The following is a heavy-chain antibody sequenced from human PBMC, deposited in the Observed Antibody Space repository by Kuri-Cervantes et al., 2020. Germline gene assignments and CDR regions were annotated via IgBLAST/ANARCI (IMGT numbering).Heavy chain of an antibody. V-gene: IGHV4-30-2*01. CDR2: IYHSGST. CDR3: ARDPGGQLADDAFDI. CDR1: GGSISSGGYS. D-gene: IGHD6-6*01. Sequence: SCAVSGGSISSGGYSWSWIRQPPGKGLEWIGYIYHSGSTYYNPSLKSRVTISVDTSKNQFSLKLSSVTAADTAVYYCARDPGGQLADDAFDIWGQGTMVTVSS. J-gene: IGHJ3*02.